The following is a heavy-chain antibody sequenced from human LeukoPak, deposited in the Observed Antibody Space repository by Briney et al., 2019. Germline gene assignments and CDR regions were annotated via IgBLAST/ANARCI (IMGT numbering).Heavy chain of an antibody. V-gene: IGHV6-1*01. CDR2: TYYRSKWYN. CDR1: GDSVSSNSAA. J-gene: IGHJ4*02. CDR3: ARERGVRIAVAGLIDY. Sequence: SQTPSLTCAISGDSVSSNSAAWNWIRQSPSRGLEWLGRTYYRSKWYNDYAVSVKSRITINPDTSKNQFSLQLNSVTPEDTAVYYCARERGVRIAVAGLIDYWGQGTLVTVSS. D-gene: IGHD6-19*01.